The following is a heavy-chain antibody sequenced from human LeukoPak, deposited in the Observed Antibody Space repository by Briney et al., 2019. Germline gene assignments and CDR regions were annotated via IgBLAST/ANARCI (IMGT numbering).Heavy chain of an antibody. CDR1: GASISGYY. Sequence: SETLSLTCAVSGASISGYYWSWIRQPPGKGLEWFGHIYYSGSTAYNPSLKSRFTISVDTSKNQFSLKLSSVTAADTAVYYCARCLSRCNNGFDIWGQGTMVTVSS. CDR3: ARCLSRCNNGFDI. CDR2: IYYSGST. D-gene: IGHD2/OR15-2a*01. V-gene: IGHV4-59*01. J-gene: IGHJ3*02.